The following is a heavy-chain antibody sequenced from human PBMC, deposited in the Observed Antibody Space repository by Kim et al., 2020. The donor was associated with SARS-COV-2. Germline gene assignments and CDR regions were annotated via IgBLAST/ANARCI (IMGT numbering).Heavy chain of an antibody. D-gene: IGHD6-13*01. V-gene: IGHV3-23*01. Sequence: GGSLRLSCAASGFTFSNYAMSWVRQAPGKGLEWVSAVSTSGGSTFYADSVKGRFTISRDNSKNTLYLQMNSLTAEDTAVYYCAKWSPRRSVAAAGQYWGQGTRVTVSS. CDR2: VSTSGGST. CDR1: GFTFSNYA. J-gene: IGHJ4*02. CDR3: AKWSPRRSVAAAGQY.